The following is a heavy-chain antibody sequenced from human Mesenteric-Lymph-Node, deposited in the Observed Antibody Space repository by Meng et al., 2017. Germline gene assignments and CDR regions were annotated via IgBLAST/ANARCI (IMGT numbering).Heavy chain of an antibody. Sequence: GSLRLSCTVSGGSINNYFWSWIRQPPGKGLEWIGYIHYTGSTNYNPSLKSRVAISVDTSKNRFSLKLSSVAAADTAVYYCARHVCRGTSCHLYNFEYLGQGTLVTVSS. J-gene: IGHJ4*02. V-gene: IGHV4-59*01. D-gene: IGHD3-16*01. CDR1: GGSINNYF. CDR3: ARHVCRGTSCHLYNFEY. CDR2: IHYTGST.